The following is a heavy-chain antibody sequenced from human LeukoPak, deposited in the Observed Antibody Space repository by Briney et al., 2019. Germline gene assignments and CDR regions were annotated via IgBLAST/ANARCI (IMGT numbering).Heavy chain of an antibody. CDR1: GGTFSSDA. V-gene: IGHV1-69*01. Sequence: VASVKFSCKASGGTFSSDAISCVRQAPGQGLEWMGGIIPIFGTANYAQKFQGRVTITADESTSTAYMELSSLRSEDTAVYYCARRGNGMDVRGKGTTVTVSS. CDR3: ARRGNGMDV. CDR2: IIPIFGTA. J-gene: IGHJ6*04.